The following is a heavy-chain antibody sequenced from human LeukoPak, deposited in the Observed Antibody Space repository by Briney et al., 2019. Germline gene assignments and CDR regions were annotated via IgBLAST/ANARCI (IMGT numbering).Heavy chain of an antibody. V-gene: IGHV3-30*01. D-gene: IGHD4-17*01. J-gene: IGHJ4*02. CDR3: ARDLLARDYGDYPGD. CDR1: GFTFSSYA. Sequence: PGRSLRLSCAASGFTFSSYAMHWVRQAPGKGLEWVAVISYDGSSKYYADSVKGRFTISRDNSKNTLYLQMNSLRAEDTAVYYCARDLLARDYGDYPGDWGQGTLVTVSS. CDR2: ISYDGSSK.